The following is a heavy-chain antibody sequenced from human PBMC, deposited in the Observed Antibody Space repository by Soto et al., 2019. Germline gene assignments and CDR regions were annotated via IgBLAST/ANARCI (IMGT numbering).Heavy chain of an antibody. V-gene: IGHV3-48*02. Sequence: EVQLVESGGGLVQPGGSPRLSCAVSGFTFSSYSMNWVRQAPGKGLEWVSYISTSSSRIYYADSVKGRFTISRDNAKNSLYLQMNSLRDEDTAVYYCARVLGGYTSSHPFDYWGQGTLVTVSS. CDR1: GFTFSSYS. CDR3: ARVLGGYTSSHPFDY. D-gene: IGHD6-6*01. CDR2: ISTSSSRI. J-gene: IGHJ4*02.